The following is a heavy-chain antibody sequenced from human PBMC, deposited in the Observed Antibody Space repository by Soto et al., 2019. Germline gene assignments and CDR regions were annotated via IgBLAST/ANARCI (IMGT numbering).Heavy chain of an antibody. Sequence: QVQLVESGGGVVQPGRSLRLSCAASGFTFSSYGMHWVRQAPGKGLEWVAVISYDGSNKYYADSVKGRFTISRDNSKNTLYLQMNSLRAEDTAVYYCAKGTRLDYWGKGTLVTVSS. J-gene: IGHJ4*02. V-gene: IGHV3-30*18. CDR3: AKGTRLDY. CDR2: ISYDGSNK. CDR1: GFTFSSYG.